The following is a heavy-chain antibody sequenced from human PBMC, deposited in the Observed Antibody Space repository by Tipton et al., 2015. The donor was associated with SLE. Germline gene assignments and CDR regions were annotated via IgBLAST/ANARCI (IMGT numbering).Heavy chain of an antibody. CDR2: IYSGGAA. CDR3: AKVRTNSPGAFDI. J-gene: IGHJ3*02. D-gene: IGHD4-23*01. V-gene: IGHV3-23*03. Sequence: SLRLSCAVPGFTFSSYAMSWVRQAPGKGLKWVSVIYSGGAAYYADSVKGRFTISRDNSKNMLYLQMNSLTAEDTAVYFCAKVRTNSPGAFDIWGQGTMVTVSS. CDR1: GFTFSSYA.